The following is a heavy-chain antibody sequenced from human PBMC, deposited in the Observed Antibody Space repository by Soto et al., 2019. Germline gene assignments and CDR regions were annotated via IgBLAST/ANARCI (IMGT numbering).Heavy chain of an antibody. J-gene: IGHJ6*02. CDR1: GGSISSGDYY. D-gene: IGHD3-3*01. Sequence: SEALSLTCTVSGGSISSGDYYWSWIRQPPGKGLEWIGYIYYSGSTYYNPSLKSRVTISVDTSKNQFSLKLSSVTAADTAVYYCARALYYDFWSGSDLDGGMDVWGQGTTVTVSS. CDR2: IYYSGST. V-gene: IGHV4-30-4*01. CDR3: ARALYYDFWSGSDLDGGMDV.